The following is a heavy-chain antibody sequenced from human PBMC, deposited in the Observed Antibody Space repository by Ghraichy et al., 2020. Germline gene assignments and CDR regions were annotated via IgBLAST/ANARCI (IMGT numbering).Heavy chain of an antibody. CDR2: IRSKAYGGTT. J-gene: IGHJ4*02. D-gene: IGHD6-19*01. CDR1: GFTFGDYA. Sequence: GGSLRLSCTASGFTFGDYAMSWFRQAPGKGLEWVGFIRSKAYGGTTEYAASVKGRFTISRDDSKSIAYLQMNSLKTEDTAVYYCTRAEAVAGTGGFDYWGQGTLVTVSS. CDR3: TRAEAVAGTGGFDY. V-gene: IGHV3-49*03.